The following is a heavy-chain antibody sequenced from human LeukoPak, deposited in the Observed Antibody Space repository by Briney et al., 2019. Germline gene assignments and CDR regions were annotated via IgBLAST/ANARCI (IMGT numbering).Heavy chain of an antibody. Sequence: GGSLRLSCAASGFTFSTYAMNWVRQAPGKGLEWVSAISGSGGSTYYADSVKGRFSISRDNSKNTLYLQMNSLRAEDTAVYYCATLYYDFWSGYYFPFDYWGRGTLVTVSS. V-gene: IGHV3-23*01. CDR2: ISGSGGST. D-gene: IGHD3-3*01. CDR3: ATLYYDFWSGYYFPFDY. CDR1: GFTFSTYA. J-gene: IGHJ4*02.